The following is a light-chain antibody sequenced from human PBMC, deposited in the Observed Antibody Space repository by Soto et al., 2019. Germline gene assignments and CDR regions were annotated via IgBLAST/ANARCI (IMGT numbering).Light chain of an antibody. CDR1: QSVSSY. V-gene: IGKV3-11*01. CDR2: DAS. CDR3: QQRSNWPSIT. J-gene: IGKJ5*01. Sequence: EIVFTQSPATLSLSPGERATLSCRASQSVSSYLAWYQQKPGQAPRLLIYDASNRATGIPARFSGSGSGIDFTLTISSLEPEDFAVYHCQQRSNWPSITFGQGTRLEIK.